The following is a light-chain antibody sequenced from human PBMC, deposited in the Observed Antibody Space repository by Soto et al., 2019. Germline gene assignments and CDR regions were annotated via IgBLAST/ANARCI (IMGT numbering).Light chain of an antibody. J-gene: IGLJ2*01. CDR1: RGSIASSS. CDR3: QSYDGYNVV. V-gene: IGLV6-57*04. Sequence: FMLTQPHSVSESPGKTVSISCTRSRGSIASSSVQWYQQRPGSAPTTVIYEDNQRPSGVPDRFSGSIDSSSNSASLTISGLQTEDEADYYCQSYDGYNVVFGGGTKLTVL. CDR2: EDN.